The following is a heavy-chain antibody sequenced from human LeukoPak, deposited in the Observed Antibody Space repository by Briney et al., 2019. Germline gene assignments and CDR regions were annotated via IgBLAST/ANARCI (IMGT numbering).Heavy chain of an antibody. CDR2: ISAYNCNT. CDR1: GYTFTSYG. CDR3: ARDARGRYYYGSGSYYNTPKRYYYGMDV. Sequence: GASVKVSCKASGYTFTSYGISWVRQAPGQGLECMGWISAYNCNTNYAQKLQGRVTMTTDTSTSTAYMELRSLRSDDTAVYYCARDARGRYYYGSGSYYNTPKRYYYGMDVWGQGTTVTVSS. D-gene: IGHD3-10*01. V-gene: IGHV1-18*01. J-gene: IGHJ6*02.